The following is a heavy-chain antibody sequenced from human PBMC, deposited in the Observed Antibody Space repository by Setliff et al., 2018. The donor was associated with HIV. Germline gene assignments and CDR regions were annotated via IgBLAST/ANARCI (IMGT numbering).Heavy chain of an antibody. V-gene: IGHV3-66*03. CDR2: IYPSDNT. J-gene: IGHJ4*02. Sequence: GGSLRLSCVASGVTISDHEMGWVRQAPGKGLEWVSIIYPSDNTYYADSVKGRFTISRDNSKNTLYLQMNSLRTEDTAVYYCARDRGLQRYYFDSWGQGTLVTVSS. D-gene: IGHD3-16*01. CDR3: ARDRGLQRYYFDS. CDR1: GVTISDHE.